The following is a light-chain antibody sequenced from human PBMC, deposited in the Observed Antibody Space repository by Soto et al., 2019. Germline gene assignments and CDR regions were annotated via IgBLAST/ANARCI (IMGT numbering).Light chain of an antibody. J-gene: IGLJ2*01. CDR1: SSDVGGYNY. Sequence: QSALTQPRSVSGSPGQSVTISCTGTSSDVGGYNYVSWYQQHPGKAPKLMIYAVSKRPSGVPDRFSGSKSGNTASLTISGLQAEDEADYYCCSYAGNYTFVFGGGTKLT. V-gene: IGLV2-11*01. CDR3: CSYAGNYTFV. CDR2: AVS.